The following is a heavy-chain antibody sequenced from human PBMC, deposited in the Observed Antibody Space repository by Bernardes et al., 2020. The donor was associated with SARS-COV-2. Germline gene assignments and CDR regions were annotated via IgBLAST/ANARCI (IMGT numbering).Heavy chain of an antibody. V-gene: IGHV4-59*01. CDR3: VRLQFTDRYSGGWYFDP. CDR2: IYYIGST. Sequence: SETLSLTCTVSGDSISSYYWSWIRQPPGKGLEWIGYIYYIGSTNYNPSLKSRVTISVDTSKNQFSLKLSSVTAADTAVYYCVRLQFTDRYSGGWYFDPWGQGTLVTVSS. J-gene: IGHJ5*02. D-gene: IGHD6-19*01. CDR1: GDSISSYY.